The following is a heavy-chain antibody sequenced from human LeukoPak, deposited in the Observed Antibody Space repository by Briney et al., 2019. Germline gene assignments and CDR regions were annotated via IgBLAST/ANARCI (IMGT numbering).Heavy chain of an antibody. J-gene: IGHJ4*02. D-gene: IGHD3-10*01. V-gene: IGHV1-8*01. CDR3: ARALEFGSGSDY. CDR1: GYTFTSYD. CDR2: MNPNSGNT. Sequence: ASVTVSCTASGYTFTSYDINWVRQATGQGLEWMGWMNPNSGNTGYAQKFQGRVTMTRNTSISTAYMELSSLRSEDTAVYYCARALEFGSGSDYWGQGTLVTVSS.